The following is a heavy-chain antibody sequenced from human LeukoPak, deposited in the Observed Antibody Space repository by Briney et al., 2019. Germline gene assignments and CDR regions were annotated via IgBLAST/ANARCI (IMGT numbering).Heavy chain of an antibody. J-gene: IGHJ5*02. CDR2: INHSGST. CDR3: ARNSAVATSRSWFDP. Sequence: SETLSLTCAVYGGSFSGYYWSWIRQPPGKGLEWIGEINHSGSTNCNPSLKSRVTISVDTSKNQFSLKLTAVTAADTAVYYCARNSAVATSRSWFDPWGQGTLVTVSS. D-gene: IGHD6-19*01. V-gene: IGHV4-34*01. CDR1: GGSFSGYY.